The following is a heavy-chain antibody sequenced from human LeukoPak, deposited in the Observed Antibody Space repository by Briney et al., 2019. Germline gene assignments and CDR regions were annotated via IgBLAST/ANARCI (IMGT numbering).Heavy chain of an antibody. CDR2: ISPYNSNT. J-gene: IGHJ5*02. CDR3: ARGGSDYRNPPPNWFDP. CDR1: GYTFTSFG. V-gene: IGHV1-18*01. Sequence: ASVKVSCKASGYTFTSFGISWLRQAPGQGLGWMGWISPYNSNTNYAQKLQGRVTMTTDTSTSTAYMELRSLRSDDTAVYYCARGGSDYRNPPPNWFDPWGQGTLVTVSS. D-gene: IGHD4-11*01.